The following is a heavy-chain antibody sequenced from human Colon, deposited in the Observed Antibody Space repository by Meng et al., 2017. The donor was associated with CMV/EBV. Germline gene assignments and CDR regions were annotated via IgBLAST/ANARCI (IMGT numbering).Heavy chain of an antibody. V-gene: IGHV3-15*01. CDR3: TTGFSSAWHDHY. CDR2: IKSKSDGETI. J-gene: IGHJ4*02. Sequence: EGQLGEYGGGLVKPGGSLRLSCAASGFTFSSAWMNWVRQASGKGLEWVGRIKSKSDGETIDYAAPVKGRFTISRDDSTNTLYLQMHSLKTEDTALFYCTTGFSSAWHDHYWGQGTLVTVSS. D-gene: IGHD3-3*01. CDR1: GFTFSSAW.